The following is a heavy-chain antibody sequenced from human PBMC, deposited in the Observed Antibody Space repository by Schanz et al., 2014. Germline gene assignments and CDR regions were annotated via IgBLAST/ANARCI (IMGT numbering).Heavy chain of an antibody. V-gene: IGHV3-11*01. CDR2: ISSSGNII. J-gene: IGHJ4*02. CDR3: AAHETLSTTACYPS. CDR1: GFTFSDSF. Sequence: VQLVESGGGLVKPGGSLRLSCSASGFTFSDSFMSWIRQTPGKGLEWLSYISSSGNIIHYADSVKGRFTISRDNAKISLHLQMTGLRAEDTAVYYCAAHETLSTTACYPSWGQGTLVAVSS. D-gene: IGHD2-2*01.